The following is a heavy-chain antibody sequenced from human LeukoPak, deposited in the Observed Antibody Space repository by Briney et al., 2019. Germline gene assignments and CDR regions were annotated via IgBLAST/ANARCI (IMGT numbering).Heavy chain of an antibody. CDR1: GYTFTSYD. Sequence: ASVKVSCKASGYTFTSYDISWVRQAPGQGLEWMGWISGYNSNTNYAQKFQGRVTTTTDTSTSTAYMELRSLRSDDTAVYHCARGGGSSRVGLDNWGQGTLVTVSS. CDR3: ARGGGSSRVGLDN. D-gene: IGHD6-6*01. J-gene: IGHJ4*02. V-gene: IGHV1-18*01. CDR2: ISGYNSNT.